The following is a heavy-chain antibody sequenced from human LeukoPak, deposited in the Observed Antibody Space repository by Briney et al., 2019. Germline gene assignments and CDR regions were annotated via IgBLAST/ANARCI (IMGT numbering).Heavy chain of an antibody. Sequence: GRSLRLSCAASGFTFDDYAMHWVRQAPGKGLEWVSGISWNSGSIGYADSVKGRFTISRDNAKNSLYPQMNSLRAEDMALYYCAKDISLAAAGTLDYWGQGTLVTVSS. J-gene: IGHJ4*02. CDR1: GFTFDDYA. CDR3: AKDISLAAAGTLDY. D-gene: IGHD6-13*01. CDR2: ISWNSGSI. V-gene: IGHV3-9*03.